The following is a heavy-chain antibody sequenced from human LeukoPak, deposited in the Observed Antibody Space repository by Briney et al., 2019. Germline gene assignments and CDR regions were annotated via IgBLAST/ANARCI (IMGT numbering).Heavy chain of an antibody. V-gene: IGHV3-9*01. D-gene: IGHD3-3*01. J-gene: IGHJ6*02. CDR2: ISWNSGRI. CDR3: AKDIPARDFWSGYSASYYYGMDV. Sequence: PGGSLRLSCAASGFTFSSYAMSWVRQAPGKGLEWVSGISWNSGRIGYADSVKGRFTISRDNAKNSLYLQMNTLRAEDTALYYCAKDIPARDFWSGYSASYYYGMDVWGQGTTVTVSS. CDR1: GFTFSSYA.